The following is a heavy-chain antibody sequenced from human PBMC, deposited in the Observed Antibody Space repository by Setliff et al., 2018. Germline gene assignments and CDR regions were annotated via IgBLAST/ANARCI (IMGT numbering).Heavy chain of an antibody. D-gene: IGHD3-16*01. Sequence: PSETLSLTCAVYGGPFSSYYWSWIRQPPGKGLEWIGEINHSGSTNYNPSLKSRVTISVDTSKNQFSLKLSSVTAADTAVYYCAGSLGGFDYWGQGTLVTVSS. J-gene: IGHJ4*02. CDR3: AGSLGGFDY. CDR2: INHSGST. V-gene: IGHV4-34*01. CDR1: GGPFSSYY.